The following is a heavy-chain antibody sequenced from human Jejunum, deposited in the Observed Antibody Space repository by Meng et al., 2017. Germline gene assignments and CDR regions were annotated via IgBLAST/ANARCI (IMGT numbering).Heavy chain of an antibody. Sequence: GESLKISCAASGFIFNNYGMHWVRQAPGKGLEWVAIISYDGNKKYYADSLKGRFTISRDNSKSTLYLQVNSLRADDTAVYFCARDWRDLDSAGWFIDDDYFGMDVWGQGTTVTVSS. CDR2: ISYDGNKK. J-gene: IGHJ6*02. CDR3: ARDWRDLDSAGWFIDDDYFGMDV. D-gene: IGHD6-19*01. CDR1: GFIFNNYG. V-gene: IGHV3-30*03.